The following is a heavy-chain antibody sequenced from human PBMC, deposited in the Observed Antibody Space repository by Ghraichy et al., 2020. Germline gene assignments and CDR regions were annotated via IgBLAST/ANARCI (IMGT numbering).Heavy chain of an antibody. Sequence: GSLRLSCAASGFTFSSYAMSWVRQAPGKGLEWVSAISGSGGSTYYADSVKGRFTISRDNSKNTLYLQMNSLRAEDTAVYYCARWAYCSGGSCYLNDAFDIWGQGTMVTVSS. J-gene: IGHJ3*02. CDR1: GFTFSSYA. CDR2: ISGSGGST. CDR3: ARWAYCSGGSCYLNDAFDI. D-gene: IGHD2-15*01. V-gene: IGHV3-23*01.